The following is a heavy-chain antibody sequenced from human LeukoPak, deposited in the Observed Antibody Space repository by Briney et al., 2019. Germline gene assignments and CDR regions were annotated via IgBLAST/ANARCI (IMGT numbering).Heavy chain of an antibody. Sequence: GGSLRLSCAASGFTFDDYGMSWVRQAPGKGLEWVSGINWNGGSTGYADSVKGRFTISRDNSKNTLYLQMNSLRAEDTAVYYCAKDLLSVAGIHYYYYMDVWGKGTTVTISS. J-gene: IGHJ6*03. CDR3: AKDLLSVAGIHYYYYMDV. D-gene: IGHD6-19*01. V-gene: IGHV3-20*04. CDR2: INWNGGST. CDR1: GFTFDDYG.